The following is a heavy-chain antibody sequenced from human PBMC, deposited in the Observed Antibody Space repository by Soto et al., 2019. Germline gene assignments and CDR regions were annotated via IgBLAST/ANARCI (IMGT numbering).Heavy chain of an antibody. CDR1: SGSISSDNW. J-gene: IGHJ6*03. Sequence: QVQLQESGPGLVKPSGTLSLTCAVSSGSISSDNWWSWVRQAPGKGLEWIGEINHSGSTNYNPSLKSRVTISVDKSKSRFSLNLSAVTAADTAVYYCASRRDIYRSGGRCLYYFYMDVWGKGATVTVSS. CDR3: ASRRDIYRSGGRCLYYFYMDV. V-gene: IGHV4-4*02. D-gene: IGHD2-15*01. CDR2: INHSGST.